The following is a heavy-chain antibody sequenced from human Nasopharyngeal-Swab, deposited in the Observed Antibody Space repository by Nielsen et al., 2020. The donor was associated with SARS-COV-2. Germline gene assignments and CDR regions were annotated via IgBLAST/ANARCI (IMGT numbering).Heavy chain of an antibody. CDR3: AKARRTDTYGYECFDS. J-gene: IGHJ4*02. CDR2: IWYDGSNK. V-gene: IGHV3-30*02. CDR1: GFSFSTYG. Sequence: GESLKISCAASGFSFSTYGMHWVRQSPVKGLEWLTNIWYDGSNKYYADSVKGRFTVSRDNSKNTLFLEMNSLRAEDTALYYCAKARRTDTYGYECFDSWGQGTLVTVSS. D-gene: IGHD5-18*01.